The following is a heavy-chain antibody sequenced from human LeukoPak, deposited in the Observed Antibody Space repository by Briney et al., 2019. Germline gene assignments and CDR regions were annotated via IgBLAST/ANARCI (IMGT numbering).Heavy chain of an antibody. Sequence: PGGSLRLSCAASGFTFSDYYMSWIRQAPGKGLEWVSYISSSGSTIFYADSLKGRFTVSRDNAKNSLYLQMNSLRAEDTAVYYCARDGYLGYDFWSGYFDFDYWGQGTLVTVSS. J-gene: IGHJ4*02. CDR1: GFTFSDYY. CDR2: ISSSGSTI. CDR3: ARDGYLGYDFWSGYFDFDY. D-gene: IGHD3-3*01. V-gene: IGHV3-11*01.